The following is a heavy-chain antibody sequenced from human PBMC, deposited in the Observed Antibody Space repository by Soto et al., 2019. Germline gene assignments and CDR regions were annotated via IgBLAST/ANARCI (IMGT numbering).Heavy chain of an antibody. D-gene: IGHD2-2*01. CDR3: ARTPSVEEEDIVVVPAAQRPLDYYYYYGMDV. CDR2: ISGNDDST. V-gene: IGHV3-23*01. CDR1: EFTFSNYA. Sequence: GGSLRLSCVASEFTFSNYAMSWVRQAPGKGLEWVSGISGNDDSTYYADSVKGRCIISRDNSKNTLDLQMNSLRAQDTAVYYCARTPSVEEEDIVVVPAAQRPLDYYYYYGMDVWGQGTTVTVSS. J-gene: IGHJ6*02.